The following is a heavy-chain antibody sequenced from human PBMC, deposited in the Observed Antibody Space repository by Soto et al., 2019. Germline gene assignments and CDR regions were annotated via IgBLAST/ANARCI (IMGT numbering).Heavy chain of an antibody. D-gene: IGHD2-15*01. J-gene: IGHJ6*02. CDR1: GYTFTSYG. Sequence: QVQLVQSGAEVKKPGASVKVSCKASGYTFTSYGISWVRQAPGQGLEWMGWISAYNGNTNYAQKLQGRVTMTTDTSTSTGYMELRSLGSDDTAVYYCASKLRSYYYYGMDVWGQRTTVTVSS. V-gene: IGHV1-18*01. CDR3: ASKLRSYYYYGMDV. CDR2: ISAYNGNT.